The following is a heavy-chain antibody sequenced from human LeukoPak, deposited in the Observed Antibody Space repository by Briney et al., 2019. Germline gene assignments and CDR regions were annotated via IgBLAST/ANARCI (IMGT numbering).Heavy chain of an antibody. CDR2: INHSGST. CDR1: GGSFSGYY. D-gene: IGHD3-10*01. J-gene: IGHJ4*02. Sequence: SETLSLTCAVYGGSFSGYYWSWIRQPPGKGLEWIGEINHSGSTNYNPSPKSRVTISVDTSKNQFSLKLSSVTAADTAVYYCARAKEDYYGSGSFDYWGQGTLVTVSS. V-gene: IGHV4-34*01. CDR3: ARAKEDYYGSGSFDY.